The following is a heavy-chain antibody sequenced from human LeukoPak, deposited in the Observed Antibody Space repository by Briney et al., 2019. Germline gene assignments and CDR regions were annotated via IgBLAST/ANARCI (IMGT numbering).Heavy chain of an antibody. CDR2: IWYDGSNK. Sequence: SGGSLRLSCAASGFTFSSHAMHWVRQAPGKGLEWVAVIWYDGSNKYYADSVKGRFTISRDNSKNTLYLQMNSLRAEDTAVYYCAKDLDYGDDAFDIWGQGTMVTVSS. CDR1: GFTFSSHA. J-gene: IGHJ3*02. D-gene: IGHD4/OR15-4a*01. CDR3: AKDLDYGDDAFDI. V-gene: IGHV3-33*06.